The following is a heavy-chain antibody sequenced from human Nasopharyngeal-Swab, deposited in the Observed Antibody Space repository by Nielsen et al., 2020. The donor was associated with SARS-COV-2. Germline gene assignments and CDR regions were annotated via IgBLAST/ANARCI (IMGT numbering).Heavy chain of an antibody. D-gene: IGHD3-22*01. J-gene: IGHJ4*02. CDR3: ARDSLGTYYHYFDY. V-gene: IGHV4-30-4*08. CDR2: IYYSGST. CDR1: GGSISSGGYC. Sequence: LRLSCTVSGGSISSGGYCWSWIRQHPGKGLEWIGYIYYSGSTYYNPSLKSRVTISVDTSKNQFSLKLSSVTAADTAVYYCARDSLGTYYHYFDYWGQGTLVTVSS.